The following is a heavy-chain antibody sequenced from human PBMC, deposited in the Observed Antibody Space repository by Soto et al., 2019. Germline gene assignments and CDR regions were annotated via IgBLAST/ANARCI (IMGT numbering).Heavy chain of an antibody. Sequence: SETLSLTCTVSDGSVNSGNYYWSWIRQPPGKGLEWIGHIYYIGTTNYNPSLKSRVTISVDTSKNQFSLKVTSVTAADTAVYFCAREEKQLSRYGGDFDYWGQGILVTVSS. CDR3: AREEKQLSRYGGDFDY. V-gene: IGHV4-61*01. CDR1: DGSVNSGNYY. D-gene: IGHD3-16*01. J-gene: IGHJ4*02. CDR2: IYYIGTT.